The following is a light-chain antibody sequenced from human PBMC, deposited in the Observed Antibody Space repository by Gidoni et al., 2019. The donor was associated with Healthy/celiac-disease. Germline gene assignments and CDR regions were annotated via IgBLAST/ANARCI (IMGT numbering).Light chain of an antibody. CDR2: GAS. J-gene: IGKJ2*01. CDR3: QQYGSSLLYT. Sequence: DIALTQSPGTLSLSPGERATLSCRASQSVSSSYLAWYQQKPGQAPRLLIYGASSRATGIPDRFSGSGSGTDFTLTISRLEPEDFAVYYCQQYGSSLLYTFGQGTKLEIK. CDR1: QSVSSSY. V-gene: IGKV3-20*01.